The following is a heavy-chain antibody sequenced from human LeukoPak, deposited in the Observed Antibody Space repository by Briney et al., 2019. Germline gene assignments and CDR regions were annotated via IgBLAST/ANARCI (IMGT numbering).Heavy chain of an antibody. J-gene: IGHJ4*02. V-gene: IGHV4-59*12. CDR3: ARLGYTYGLDY. D-gene: IGHD5-18*01. Sequence: SETLSLTCTVSGGSISSYYWSWIRQPPGKGLEWIGSIYYSGSTYYNPSLKSRVTKSVDTSKNQFSLKLSSVTAADTAIYYCARLGYTYGLDYWGQGTLVTVSS. CDR1: GGSISSYY. CDR2: IYYSGST.